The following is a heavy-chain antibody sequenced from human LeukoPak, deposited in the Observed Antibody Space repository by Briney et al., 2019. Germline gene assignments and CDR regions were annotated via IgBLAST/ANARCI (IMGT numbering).Heavy chain of an antibody. CDR1: GFTVSSNY. V-gene: IGHV3-53*01. J-gene: IGHJ3*02. D-gene: IGHD2-21*02. CDR2: IYSGGST. CDR3: ARACGGDCYGAFDI. Sequence: GGSLRLSCAASGFTVSSNYMSWVRQAPGKGLEWVSVIYSGGSTYYADSVKGRFTISRDNSKNTLYLQMNSLRAVDTAVYYCARACGGDCYGAFDIWGQGTMVTVSS.